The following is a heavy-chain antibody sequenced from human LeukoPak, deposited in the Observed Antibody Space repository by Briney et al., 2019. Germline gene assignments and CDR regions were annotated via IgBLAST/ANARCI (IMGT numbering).Heavy chain of an antibody. Sequence: ASVKVSCKVSGYIVTELSMHWVRQAPGKGLEWMGSFYPEDGETIYAQMFQGRVTMTEDTSTDTAYMELSSLRSDDTAVYYCATENVGGSPFTSSYGMDVWGQGTTVTVSS. CDR3: ATENVGGSPFTSSYGMDV. CDR2: FYPEDGET. V-gene: IGHV1-24*01. J-gene: IGHJ6*02. CDR1: GYIVTELS. D-gene: IGHD3-10*01.